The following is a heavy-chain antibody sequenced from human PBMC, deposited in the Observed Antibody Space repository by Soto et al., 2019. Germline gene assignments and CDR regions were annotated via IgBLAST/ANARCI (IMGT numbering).Heavy chain of an antibody. V-gene: IGHV3-7*01. D-gene: IGHD4-17*01. Sequence: GAVRISCEASGCTFSSYWMSWVRQAPGKGLEWVANIKQDGSEKYYVDSVKGRFTISRDNAKNSLYLQMNSLRAEDTAVYYCARDNDYGDYGYYYMDVWGKGTTVTVSS. CDR1: GCTFSSYW. J-gene: IGHJ6*03. CDR3: ARDNDYGDYGYYYMDV. CDR2: IKQDGSEK.